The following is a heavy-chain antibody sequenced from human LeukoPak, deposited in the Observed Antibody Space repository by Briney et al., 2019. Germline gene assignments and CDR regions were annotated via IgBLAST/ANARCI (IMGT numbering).Heavy chain of an antibody. D-gene: IGHD6-6*01. CDR1: GFTFSSYA. CDR3: ARLLTYSSSPSV. V-gene: IGHV3-23*01. J-gene: IGHJ4*02. CDR2: ISGSGGST. Sequence: GGSLRLSCAASGFTFSSYAMSWVRQAPGKGLEWVSAISGSGGSTYYADSVKGRFTISRDNAKNSLYLQMNSLRAEDTAVYYCARLLTYSSSPSVWGQGTLVTVSS.